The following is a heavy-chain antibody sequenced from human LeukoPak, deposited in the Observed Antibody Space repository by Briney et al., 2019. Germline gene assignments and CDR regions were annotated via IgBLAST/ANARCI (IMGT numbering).Heavy chain of an antibody. CDR1: GFTFDDYA. Sequence: PGRSLRISCAASGFTFDDYAMHWVRQAPGKGLEWVSGISWNSGSIGYADSVKGRFTISRDNAKNSLYLQMNSLRAEDTALYYCAKDMATVTTFDAFDIWGQGTMVTVSS. D-gene: IGHD4-11*01. CDR3: AKDMATVTTFDAFDI. CDR2: ISWNSGSI. V-gene: IGHV3-9*01. J-gene: IGHJ3*02.